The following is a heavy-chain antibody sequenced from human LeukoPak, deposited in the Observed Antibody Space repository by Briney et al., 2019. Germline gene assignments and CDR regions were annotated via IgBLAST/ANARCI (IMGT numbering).Heavy chain of an antibody. CDR1: GFTFSSYA. CDR2: ISGSGGST. J-gene: IGHJ4*02. D-gene: IGHD2-2*01. Sequence: PGGSLRLSCAASGFTFSSYAKSWVRQAPGKGLECVSAISGSGGSTYYGDSVKGRFTISRDNSKNMLYLQMNSLRAEDTAVYYCAKGGVVVIPAASYYFDYWGQGTLVTVSS. CDR3: AKGGVVVIPAASYYFDY. V-gene: IGHV3-23*01.